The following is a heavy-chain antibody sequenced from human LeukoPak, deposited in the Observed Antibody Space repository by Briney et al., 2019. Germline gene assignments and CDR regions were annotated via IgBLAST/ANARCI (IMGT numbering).Heavy chain of an antibody. D-gene: IGHD3-22*01. J-gene: IGHJ4*02. Sequence: GGSLRLSCAASGFIFSNYAMSWVRQAPGKGLEWVSIISGSGINTYYADSVKGRFTISRDNSKNTLYLQMNSLRAEDTAVYFCASLSYYYDSTGYFDYWGQGTLVTVSS. CDR3: ASLSYYYDSTGYFDY. CDR2: ISGSGINT. V-gene: IGHV3-23*01. CDR1: GFIFSNYA.